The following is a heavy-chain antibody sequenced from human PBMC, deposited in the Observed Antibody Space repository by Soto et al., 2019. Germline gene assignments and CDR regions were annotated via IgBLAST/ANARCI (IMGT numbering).Heavy chain of an antibody. J-gene: IGHJ4*02. CDR1: GFTFSRYV. V-gene: IGHV3-23*01. CDR2: INSNGGST. D-gene: IGHD2-2*01. CDR3: ARVPDRDYCSRTSCLYYFDY. Sequence: EVQLLESGGGLVQPGGSLRLSCVASGFTFSRYVMTWVRQAPGKGLEWVSTINSNGGSTYYTDSVKSRFTISRDNSKNSLYLQMNGLRAEDTAVYFCARVPDRDYCSRTSCLYYFDYWGQGALVTVSS.